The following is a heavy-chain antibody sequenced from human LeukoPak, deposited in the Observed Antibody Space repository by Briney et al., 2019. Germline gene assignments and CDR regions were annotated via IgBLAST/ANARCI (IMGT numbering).Heavy chain of an antibody. CDR1: GFTFSSYA. D-gene: IGHD7-27*01. CDR2: ISGSGGST. CDR3: AKPPELGTHNWFDR. J-gene: IGHJ5*02. V-gene: IGHV3-23*01. Sequence: GGSLRLSCAASGFTFSSYAMSWVRQAPGKGLEWVSTISGSGGSTFYADSAKGRFTISRDNSKNTLYLQMNSLRAEDTAVYYCAKPPELGTHNWFDRWGQGTLVTASS.